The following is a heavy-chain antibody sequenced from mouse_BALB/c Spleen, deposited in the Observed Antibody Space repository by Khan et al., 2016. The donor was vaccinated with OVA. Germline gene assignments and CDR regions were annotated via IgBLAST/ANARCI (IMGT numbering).Heavy chain of an antibody. J-gene: IGHJ4*01. CDR3: ASHPYFLYIIMDS. Sequence: QVQLKQSGPGLVAPSQSLSITCTISGFSLTNYGVHWVRQPPGKGLEWLVVIWSDGSTTYNSALKSRLSISKDNTKSQVFLKINSLHTDDTAIYYAASHPYFLYIIMDSWGQGTSVAVSS. CDR1: GFSLTNYG. CDR2: IWSDGST. V-gene: IGHV2-6-1*01. D-gene: IGHD2-10*01.